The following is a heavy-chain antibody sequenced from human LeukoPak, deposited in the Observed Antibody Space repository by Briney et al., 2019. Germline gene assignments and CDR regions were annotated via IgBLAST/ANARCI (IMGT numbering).Heavy chain of an antibody. CDR2: INHSGST. CDR3: ARGGRGYSYGYADY. Sequence: SETLSLTCAVYGGSFSGYYWSWIRQPPGKGLEWIGEINHSGSTNYNPSLKSRVTISVDTSKNQFSLKLSSVTAADTAVYYCARGGRGYSYGYADYWGQGTLVTVSS. J-gene: IGHJ4*02. V-gene: IGHV4-34*01. D-gene: IGHD5-18*01. CDR1: GGSFSGYY.